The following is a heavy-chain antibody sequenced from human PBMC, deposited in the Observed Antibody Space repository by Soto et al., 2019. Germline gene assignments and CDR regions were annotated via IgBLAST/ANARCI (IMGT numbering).Heavy chain of an antibody. CDR3: AKVSTIFGVVIIGDLDY. J-gene: IGHJ4*02. CDR2: ISYDGSNK. CDR1: GFTFSSYG. V-gene: IGHV3-30*18. D-gene: IGHD3-3*01. Sequence: GGSLSLSCAASGFTFSSYGMHWVRQAPGKGLEWVAVISYDGSNKYYADSVKGRFTISRDNSKNTLYLQMNSLRAEDTAVYYCAKVSTIFGVVIIGDLDYWGQGTLVTVSS.